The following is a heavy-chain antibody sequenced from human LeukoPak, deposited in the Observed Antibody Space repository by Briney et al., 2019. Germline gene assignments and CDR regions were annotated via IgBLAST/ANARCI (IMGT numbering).Heavy chain of an antibody. V-gene: IGHV1-2*02. Sequence: PGGSLRLSCAASGFTFSSYGMHWVRQAPGQGLEWMGWINPNSGGTNYAQKFQGRVTMTRDTSISTAYMELSRLRSDDTAVYYCARQGLRYFDWLHRRNWFDPWGQGTLVTVSS. D-gene: IGHD3-9*01. CDR3: ARQGLRYFDWLHRRNWFDP. CDR1: GFTFSSYG. J-gene: IGHJ5*02. CDR2: INPNSGGT.